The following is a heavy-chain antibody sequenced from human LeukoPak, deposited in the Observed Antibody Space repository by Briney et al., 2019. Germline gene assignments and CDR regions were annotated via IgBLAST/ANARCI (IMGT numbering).Heavy chain of an antibody. J-gene: IGHJ6*03. D-gene: IGHD2-15*01. CDR1: GGTFSSYA. V-gene: IGHV1-69*06. CDR3: ARRPIDGRYCSGGSCSHREYYYYMDV. CDR2: IIPIFGTA. Sequence: ASVKVSCKASGGTFSSYAISWVRQAPGQGLEWMGGIIPIFGTANYAQKFQGRVTITADKSTSTAYMELSSLRSEDTAVYYCARRPIDGRYCSGGSCSHREYYYYMDVWGKGTTVTVSS.